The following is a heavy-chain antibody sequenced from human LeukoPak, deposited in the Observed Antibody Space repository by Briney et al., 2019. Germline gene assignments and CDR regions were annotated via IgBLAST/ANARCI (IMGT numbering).Heavy chain of an antibody. Sequence: GGSLRLSCAASGFTFSNYGMHWVRRAPGKGLEWVTFIRSDGTTEYYADSVRGRFTISRDNPKNTLYLQMSSLRAEDTAVYYCAKDLPVAYFDYWGLGTLVTVSS. V-gene: IGHV3-30*02. J-gene: IGHJ4*02. CDR3: AKDLPVAYFDY. CDR1: GFTFSNYG. CDR2: IRSDGTTE. D-gene: IGHD2-2*01.